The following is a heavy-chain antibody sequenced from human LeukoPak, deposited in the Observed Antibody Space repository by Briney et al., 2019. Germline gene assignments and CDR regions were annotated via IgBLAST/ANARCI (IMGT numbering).Heavy chain of an antibody. CDR1: GGSISSGGYY. D-gene: IGHD6-19*01. CDR3: AKTVAGYWYFDL. CDR2: IYYSGST. Sequence: SETLSLTCTVSGGSISSGGYYWSWIRQHPGKGLEWIGYIYYSGSTYYNPSLKSRVTISVDTSKNQFSLKLSSVTAADTAVYYCAKTVAGYWYFDLWGRGTLVTVSS. J-gene: IGHJ2*01. V-gene: IGHV4-31*03.